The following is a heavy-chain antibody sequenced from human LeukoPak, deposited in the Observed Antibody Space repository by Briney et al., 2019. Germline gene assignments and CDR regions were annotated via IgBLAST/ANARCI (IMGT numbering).Heavy chain of an antibody. V-gene: IGHV4-30-4*07. J-gene: IGHJ4*02. CDR3: ARDSVYSGSSLDY. CDR1: GGSISRGGYS. D-gene: IGHD1-26*01. Sequence: PSQTLSLTCAVSGGSISRGGYSWSWIRQPPGKGLEWIGYIYYSGSTYYNPSLKSRVTISVDTSKNQFSLKLSSVTAADTAVYYCARDSVYSGSSLDYWGQGTLVTVSS. CDR2: IYYSGST.